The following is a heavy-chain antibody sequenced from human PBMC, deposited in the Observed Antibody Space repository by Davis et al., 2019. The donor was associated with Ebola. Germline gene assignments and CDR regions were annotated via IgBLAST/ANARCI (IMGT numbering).Heavy chain of an antibody. V-gene: IGHV1-18*04. J-gene: IGHJ4*02. CDR2: ISAYNGNT. Sequence: ASVKVSCKASGYTFTSYGISWVRQAPGQGLEWMGWISAYNGNTNYAQKLQGRVTMTTDTSTSTAYMELRSLRSDDTAVYYCARVAAVVVAAPRDYWGQGTLVTVSS. CDR1: GYTFTSYG. D-gene: IGHD2-15*01. CDR3: ARVAAVVVAAPRDY.